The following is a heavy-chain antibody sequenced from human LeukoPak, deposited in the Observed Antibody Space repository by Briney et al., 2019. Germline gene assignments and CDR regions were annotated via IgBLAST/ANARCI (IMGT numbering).Heavy chain of an antibody. D-gene: IGHD4-23*01. CDR3: ARIEDYGGNSVNY. J-gene: IGHJ4*02. CDR1: GGSISSYY. Sequence: SETLSLACTVSGGSISSYYWSWIRQPPGKGLEWIGYIYYSGSTNYNPSLKSRVTISVDTSKNQFSLKLSSVTAADTAVYYCARIEDYGGNSVNYWGQGTLVTVSS. V-gene: IGHV4-59*01. CDR2: IYYSGST.